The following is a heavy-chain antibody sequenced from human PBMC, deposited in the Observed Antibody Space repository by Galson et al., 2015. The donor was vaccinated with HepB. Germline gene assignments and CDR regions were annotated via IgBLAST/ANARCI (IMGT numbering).Heavy chain of an antibody. D-gene: IGHD5-18*01. CDR1: GFTFSSYS. Sequence: SLRLSCAASGFTFSSYSMNWVRQAPGKGLEYVSAISSNGGSTYYADSVKGRFTISRDNSKNTLYLQMSSLRAEDTAVYYCVKDLAPRATAMVIYWGQGTLVTVSS. V-gene: IGHV3-64D*06. CDR3: VKDLAPRATAMVIY. J-gene: IGHJ4*02. CDR2: ISSNGGST.